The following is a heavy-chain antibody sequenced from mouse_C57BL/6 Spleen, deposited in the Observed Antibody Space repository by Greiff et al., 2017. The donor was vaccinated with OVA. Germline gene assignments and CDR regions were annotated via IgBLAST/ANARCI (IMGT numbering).Heavy chain of an antibody. CDR1: GFTFSSYT. Sequence: EVQVVESGGGLVKPGGSLKLSCAASGFTFSSYTMSWVRQTPEKRLEWVATISGGGGNTYYPDSVKGRFTISRDNAKNTLYLQMSSLRSEDTALYYCARSYYSNYAMDYWGQGTSVIVSS. CDR3: ARSYYSNYAMDY. V-gene: IGHV5-9*01. D-gene: IGHD2-5*01. CDR2: ISGGGGNT. J-gene: IGHJ4*01.